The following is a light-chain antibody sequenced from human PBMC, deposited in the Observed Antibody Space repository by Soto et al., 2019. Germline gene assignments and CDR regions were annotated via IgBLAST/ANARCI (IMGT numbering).Light chain of an antibody. J-gene: IGKJ4*01. V-gene: IGKV1-33*01. CDR1: QDISNY. CDR2: DAS. CDR3: QQYDDLPLT. Sequence: DIQMTQSPSSLSASVGDRVTITCQATQDISNYLNWYQQKPGKAPKVLIYDASNLGTGVPSRFSGSGSGTDFTLTINNLQPEDIGRYYCQQYDDLPLTFGGGTKVEI.